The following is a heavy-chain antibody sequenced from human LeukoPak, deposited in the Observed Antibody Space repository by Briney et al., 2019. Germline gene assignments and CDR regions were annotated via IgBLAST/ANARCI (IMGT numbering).Heavy chain of an antibody. CDR1: GFTFSSYS. V-gene: IGHV3-48*04. D-gene: IGHD6-13*01. Sequence: PGGSLRLSCAASGFTFSSYSMNWVRQAPGKGLEWVSYISSSSSTMYYADSVKGRFTISRDNAKNSLYLQMNSLRAEDTAVYYCASSSSSWYWHFDLWSRGTLVTVSS. CDR3: ASSSSSWYWHFDL. CDR2: ISSSSSTM. J-gene: IGHJ2*01.